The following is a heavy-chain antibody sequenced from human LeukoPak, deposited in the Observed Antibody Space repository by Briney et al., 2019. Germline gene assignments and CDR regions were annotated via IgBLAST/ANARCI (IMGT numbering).Heavy chain of an antibody. D-gene: IGHD7-27*01. J-gene: IGHJ4*02. CDR1: GFTFSSYW. V-gene: IGHV3-7*01. Sequence: GGSLRLSCAASGFTFSSYWMGWVRQAPGKGLEWVANIKLDGDKKNYIDSVKGRFTISRDNAKNSLYLQINNLRAEDTAVYYCARDDWGFHYWGRGTLVTVSS. CDR3: ARDDWGFHY. CDR2: IKLDGDKK.